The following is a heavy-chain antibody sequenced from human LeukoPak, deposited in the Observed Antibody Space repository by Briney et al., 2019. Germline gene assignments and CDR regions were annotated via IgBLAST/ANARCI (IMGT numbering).Heavy chain of an antibody. CDR1: GFTFSSYA. CDR3: ARVDTATRRVPYYYYGMDV. Sequence: GGSLRLSCAASGFTFSSYAMSWVRQAPGKGLEWVSAISGSGGSTYYADSVKGRFTISRDNAKNSLYLQMNSLRAEDTAVYYCARVDTATRRVPYYYYGMDVWGQGTTVTVSS. J-gene: IGHJ6*02. CDR2: ISGSGGST. D-gene: IGHD5-18*01. V-gene: IGHV3-23*01.